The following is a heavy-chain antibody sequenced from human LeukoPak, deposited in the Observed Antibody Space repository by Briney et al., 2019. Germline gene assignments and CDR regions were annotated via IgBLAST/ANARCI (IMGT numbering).Heavy chain of an antibody. CDR1: GFTFSSYG. J-gene: IGHJ4*02. CDR3: AKDRQWLGSFDY. CDR2: IRYDGSNK. V-gene: IGHV3-30*02. Sequence: GGSLRLSCAASGFTFSSYGMHWVRQAPGKGLEWVAFIRYDGSNKYYADSVKGRLTISRDNSKNTLYLHMNSLRAEDTAVYYCAKDRQWLGSFDYWGQGTLVTVSS. D-gene: IGHD6-19*01.